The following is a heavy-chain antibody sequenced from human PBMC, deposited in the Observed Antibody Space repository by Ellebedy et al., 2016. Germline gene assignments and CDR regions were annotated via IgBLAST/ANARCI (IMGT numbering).Heavy chain of an antibody. CDR2: INPSGGST. D-gene: IGHD3-3*01. J-gene: IGHJ4*02. V-gene: IGHV1-46*01. CDR1: GYTFTGYY. Sequence: ASVKVSXKASGYTFTGYYMHWVRQAPGQGLEWMGIINPSGGSTSYAQKFQGRVTMTRDTSTSTVYMELSSLRSEDTAVYYCARDFTYYDFWSGYYGRSTELDYFDYWGQGTLVTVSS. CDR3: ARDFTYYDFWSGYYGRSTELDYFDY.